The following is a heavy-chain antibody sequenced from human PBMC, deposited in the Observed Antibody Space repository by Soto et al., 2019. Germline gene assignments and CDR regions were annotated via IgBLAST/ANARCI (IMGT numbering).Heavy chain of an antibody. V-gene: IGHV1-69*01. CDR3: AKSDSNYQGRWFDF. D-gene: IGHD1-7*01. CDR2: IIGVFDTA. CDR1: GSIFRSYA. Sequence: QVQLVQSGAEVKKPGSSVKVSCQASGSIFRSYAISWVRQAPGQGLEWMGVIIGVFDTAYSAQKFQGRVTITAHESTSTVYMELNNLRSDDTAVYYCAKSDSNYQGRWFDFWGQGTLVTVSS. J-gene: IGHJ4*02.